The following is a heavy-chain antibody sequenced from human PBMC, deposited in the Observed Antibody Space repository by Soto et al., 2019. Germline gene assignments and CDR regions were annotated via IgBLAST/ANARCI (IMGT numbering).Heavy chain of an antibody. D-gene: IGHD3-9*01. J-gene: IGHJ4*02. CDR2: IYYSGST. CDR1: GGSISSSSYY. V-gene: IGHV4-39*01. CDR3: ARRPVIDWLLVGPAGEGVFDY. Sequence: SETLSLTCTVSGGSISSSSYYWGWIRQPPGKGLEWIGSIYYSGSTYYNPSLKSRVTISVDTSKNQFSLKLSSVTAADTAVYYCARRPVIDWLLVGPAGEGVFDYWGQGTLVTVSS.